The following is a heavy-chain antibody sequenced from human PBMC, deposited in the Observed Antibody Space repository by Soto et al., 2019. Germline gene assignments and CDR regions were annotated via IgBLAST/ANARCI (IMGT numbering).Heavy chain of an antibody. CDR1: GFTFSSYS. D-gene: IGHD6-19*01. V-gene: IGHV3-21*01. J-gene: IGHJ4*02. Sequence: EVQLVESGGGLVKPGGSLRLSCAASGFTFSSYSMNWVRQAPGKGLEWVSSISSSSSYIYYADSVKGRFTISRDNAKNSLYLQMNSLRAEDTAVYYCARGMGIAVAGTGYYFDYWGQGTLVTVSS. CDR2: ISSSSSYI. CDR3: ARGMGIAVAGTGYYFDY.